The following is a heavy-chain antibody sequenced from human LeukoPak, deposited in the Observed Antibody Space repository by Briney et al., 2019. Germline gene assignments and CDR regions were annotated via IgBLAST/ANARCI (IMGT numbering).Heavy chain of an antibody. CDR1: GGSFSGYY. CDR2: INHSGST. J-gene: IGHJ4*02. V-gene: IGHV4-34*01. D-gene: IGHD3-22*01. CDR3: ARTYYYDSSGFDY. Sequence: SETLSLTCAVYGGSFSGYYWSWIRQPPGKGLEWIGEINHSGSTNYNPSLKSRVTISVDTSKNQFSLKLSSVTAADTAVYYCARTYYYDSSGFDYWGQGTLVTVSS.